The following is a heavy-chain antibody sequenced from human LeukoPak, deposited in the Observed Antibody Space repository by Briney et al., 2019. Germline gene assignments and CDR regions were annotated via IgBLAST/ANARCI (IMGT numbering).Heavy chain of an antibody. J-gene: IGHJ5*02. CDR2: TSSSGSTI. Sequence: GGSLRLSCAASGFTFSDYYMSWIRQAPGKGLEWVSYTSSSGSTIYYADSVKGRFTISRDNAKNSLYLQMNSLRAEDTAVYYCARVPDIGSAEYNWFDPWGQGTLVTVSS. V-gene: IGHV3-11*04. D-gene: IGHD2-15*01. CDR3: ARVPDIGSAEYNWFDP. CDR1: GFTFSDYY.